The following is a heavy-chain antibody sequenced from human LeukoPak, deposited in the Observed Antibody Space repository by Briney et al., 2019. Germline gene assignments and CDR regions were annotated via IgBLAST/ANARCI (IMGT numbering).Heavy chain of an antibody. CDR2: IIPIFGTA. Sequence: ASVKVSCKASGGTFSSYAISWVRQAPGQGLEWMGGIIPIFGTANYAQKFQGRVTITADESTSTVYMELSSLRSENTGVYYCARLGSGNKREEQWLGHNFDYWGQGTLVTVSS. D-gene: IGHD6-19*01. CDR3: ARLGSGNKREEQWLGHNFDY. V-gene: IGHV1-69*13. CDR1: GGTFSSYA. J-gene: IGHJ4*02.